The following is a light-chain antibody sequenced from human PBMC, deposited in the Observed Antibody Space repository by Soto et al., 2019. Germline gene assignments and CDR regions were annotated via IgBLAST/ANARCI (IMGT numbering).Light chain of an antibody. CDR3: QHYGASRWT. V-gene: IGKV3-20*01. J-gene: IGKJ1*01. Sequence: EIVLTQSPGTLSFSPGEIATLSCRASQTVSNKYLTWYQQKPGQPPRLLTYGASSRATGVPDRFSGSVSGTDFTLTINRLGPEDFAIYYCQHYGASRWTFGQGTKVDIK. CDR2: GAS. CDR1: QTVSNKY.